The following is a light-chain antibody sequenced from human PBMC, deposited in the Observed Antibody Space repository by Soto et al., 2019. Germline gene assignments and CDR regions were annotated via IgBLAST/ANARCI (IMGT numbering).Light chain of an antibody. Sequence: EIVLTQSPGTLSLSPGERATLSCRASESVTSTYLGWYQQKPGQAPRLLIYGASSRATGTPDRFSGSGYGTDFTLTISRLEPEDFAVYYCQQYGRSPYTFGQGTRLE. CDR2: GAS. J-gene: IGKJ5*01. V-gene: IGKV3-20*01. CDR3: QQYGRSPYT. CDR1: ESVTSTY.